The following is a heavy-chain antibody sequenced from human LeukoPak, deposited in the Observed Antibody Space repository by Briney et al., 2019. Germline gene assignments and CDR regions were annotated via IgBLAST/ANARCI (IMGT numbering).Heavy chain of an antibody. CDR2: IYHSGST. CDR1: GYSISSGYF. Sequence: SETLSLTCTVSGYSISSGYFWGWIRQSPGKGLDWIGIIYHSGSTYYNPSLKSRVTISVDTSKNQFSLKLTSVTAADTAVYYCARPVYCSSTSCCSFDYWGQGTLVTVSS. V-gene: IGHV4-38-2*02. J-gene: IGHJ4*02. D-gene: IGHD2-2*01. CDR3: ARPVYCSSTSCCSFDY.